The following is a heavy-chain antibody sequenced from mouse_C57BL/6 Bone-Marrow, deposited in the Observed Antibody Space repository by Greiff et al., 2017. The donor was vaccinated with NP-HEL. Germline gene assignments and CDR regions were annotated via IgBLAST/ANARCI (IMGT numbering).Heavy chain of an antibody. Sequence: EVKLQQSGPELVKPGASVKISCKASGYTFTDYYMNWVKQSHGKSLEWIGDINPNNGGTSYNQKFKGKATLTVDKSSSTAYMELRSLTSEDSAVYYCARGRLLQWYFDVWGTGTTVTVSS. CDR3: ARGRLLQWYFDV. V-gene: IGHV1-26*01. D-gene: IGHD2-3*01. CDR1: GYTFTDYY. CDR2: INPNNGGT. J-gene: IGHJ1*03.